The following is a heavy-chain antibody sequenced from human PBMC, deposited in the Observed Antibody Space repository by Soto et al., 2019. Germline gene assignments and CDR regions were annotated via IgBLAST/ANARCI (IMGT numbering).Heavy chain of an antibody. CDR1: GGSISSSSYY. V-gene: IGHV4-39*01. CDR2: IYYSGST. J-gene: IGHJ4*02. Sequence: QLQLQESGPGLVKPSETLSLTCTVSGGSISSSSYYWGWIRQPPGKGLEWIGRIYYSGSTYYNPSIKSRVTISVDTSKDQFSLKLSSVTAADMAVYYCVSGYSGYGVDYWGQGTLVTVSS. CDR3: VSGYSGYGVDY. D-gene: IGHD5-12*01.